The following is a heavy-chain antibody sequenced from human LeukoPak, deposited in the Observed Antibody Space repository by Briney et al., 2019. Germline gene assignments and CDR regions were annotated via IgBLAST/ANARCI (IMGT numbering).Heavy chain of an antibody. CDR2: ISGSGGST. J-gene: IGHJ4*02. Sequence: PGGSLRLSCAASGFTFSNFWMHWVRQAPGKGLEWVSAISGSGGSTYYADSVKGRFTISRDNSKNTLYLQMNSLRAEDTAVYYCAKDYGSGSYYNEDYWGQGTLVTVSS. D-gene: IGHD3-10*01. CDR3: AKDYGSGSYYNEDY. CDR1: GFTFSNFW. V-gene: IGHV3-23*01.